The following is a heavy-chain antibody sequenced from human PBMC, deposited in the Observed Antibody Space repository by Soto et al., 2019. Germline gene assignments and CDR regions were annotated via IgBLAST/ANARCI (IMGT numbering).Heavy chain of an antibody. V-gene: IGHV3-23*01. CDR3: AKVDRYCSGGSCYSNWFDP. D-gene: IGHD2-15*01. Sequence: GGSLRLSCAASGFTFSSYAMSWVRQAPGKGLEWVSAISGSGGSTYYADSVKGRFTISRDNSKNTLYLQMNSLRAEDTAVYYCAKVDRYCSGGSCYSNWFDPWGQGTMVTVYS. J-gene: IGHJ5*02. CDR2: ISGSGGST. CDR1: GFTFSSYA.